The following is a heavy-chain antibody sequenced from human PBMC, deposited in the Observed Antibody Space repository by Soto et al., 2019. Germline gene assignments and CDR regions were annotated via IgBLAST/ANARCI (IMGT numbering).Heavy chain of an antibody. CDR3: ATTEFCTNGFCYPGVFEY. CDR2: ISYDGRNI. J-gene: IGHJ4*02. Sequence: QVQLVESGGGVVQPGRSLRLSCATSGFTFSNYGMNWIRQAPGKGLEWVAFISYDGRNIHFPDSVKGRFTISRDNPKNTLHLQMNRLRADDTAVYYCATTEFCTNGFCYPGVFEYWGQGTLVTVSS. V-gene: IGHV3-30*03. CDR1: GFTFSNYG. D-gene: IGHD2-8*01.